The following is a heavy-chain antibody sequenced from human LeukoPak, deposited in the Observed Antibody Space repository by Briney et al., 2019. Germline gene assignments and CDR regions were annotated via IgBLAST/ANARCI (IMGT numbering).Heavy chain of an antibody. D-gene: IGHD6-19*01. CDR3: ARAIAVGYMDV. V-gene: IGHV3-23*01. CDR1: GFAFNNFA. Sequence: GGSLRLSCAASGFAFNNFAMNWVRQAPGKGLEWVSAISASGGSTYYADSVRGRFTISRDNSKNTVYLQMKSLRVDDTAVYYCARAIAVGYMDVWGKGTTVTISS. J-gene: IGHJ6*03. CDR2: ISASGGST.